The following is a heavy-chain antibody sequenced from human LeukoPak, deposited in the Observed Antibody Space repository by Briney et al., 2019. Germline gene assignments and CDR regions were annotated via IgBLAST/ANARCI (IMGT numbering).Heavy chain of an antibody. D-gene: IGHD1-26*01. CDR3: ARVGQGEWFFDL. CDR1: GFTFDDYA. CDR2: ISWNSGSV. Sequence: PGRSLRLSCAASGFTFDDYAMHWVRQAPGKGLEWVSGISWNSGSVAYADSVKGRFTISRDNAKNSLYLQMNSLGAEDTAVYYCARVGQGEWFFDLWGRGTLVTVSS. J-gene: IGHJ2*01. V-gene: IGHV3-9*01.